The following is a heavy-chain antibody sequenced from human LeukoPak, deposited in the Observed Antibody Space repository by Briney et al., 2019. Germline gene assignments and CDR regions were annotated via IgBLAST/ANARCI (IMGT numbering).Heavy chain of an antibody. J-gene: IGHJ3*01. D-gene: IGHD3-10*01. Sequence: PGGSLRLSCAASGFTFSSYTMNWVRQAPGKGLEWVSSITSSSNYIQYTDSVKGRFTISRDNAKNSVYLQMNSLRAEDTAVYYCARDLLIMGGGKGTMVPVSS. CDR1: GFTFSSYT. V-gene: IGHV3-21*01. CDR3: ARDLLIMG. CDR2: ITSSSNYI.